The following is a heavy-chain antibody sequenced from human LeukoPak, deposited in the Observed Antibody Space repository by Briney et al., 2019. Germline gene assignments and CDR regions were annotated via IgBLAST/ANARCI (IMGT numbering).Heavy chain of an antibody. J-gene: IGHJ5*02. CDR3: AKSSAGITWFDP. CDR1: GFTFSSYS. D-gene: IGHD6-13*01. CDR2: TRFDDSYK. V-gene: IGHV3-30*02. Sequence: GGSLRLSCAASGFTFSSYSMNWVRQAPGKGPEWVAFTRFDDSYKAYGDTVKGRFTISRDNSKNTLYLQMDSLRSDDTAVYYCAKSSAGITWFDPWGQGTLVTVSS.